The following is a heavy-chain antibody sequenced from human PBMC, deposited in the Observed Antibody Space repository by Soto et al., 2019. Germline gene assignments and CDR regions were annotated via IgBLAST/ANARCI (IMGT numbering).Heavy chain of an antibody. CDR3: AKLPGDDQPNDAFDI. CDR2: ISYDGSNK. CDR1: GFTFSSYA. Sequence: GGSLRLSCAASGFTFSSYAMSWVRQAPGKGLEWVAVISYDGSNKYYADSVKGRFTISRDNSKNTLYLQMNSLRAEDTAVYYCAKLPGDDQPNDAFDIWGQGTRVTVSS. J-gene: IGHJ3*02. V-gene: IGHV3-30*18. D-gene: IGHD4-17*01.